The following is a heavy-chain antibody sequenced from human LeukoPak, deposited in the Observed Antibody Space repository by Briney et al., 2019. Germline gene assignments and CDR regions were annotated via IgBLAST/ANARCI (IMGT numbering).Heavy chain of an antibody. J-gene: IGHJ4*02. CDR1: GFTFSDYY. CDR3: ATLSSSWRRLFDY. V-gene: IGHV3-11*04. D-gene: IGHD6-13*01. Sequence: SGGSLRLSCAASGFTFSDYYMSWIRQAPGKGLEWVSYISSSGSTIYYADSVKGRFTISRDNAKNSLYLQMNSLRAEDTAVYYCATLSSSWRRLFDYWGQGTLVTVSS. CDR2: ISSSGSTI.